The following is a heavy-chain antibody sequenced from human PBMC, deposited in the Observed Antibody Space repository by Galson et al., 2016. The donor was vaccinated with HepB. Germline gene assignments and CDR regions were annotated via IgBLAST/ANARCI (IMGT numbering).Heavy chain of an antibody. D-gene: IGHD4/OR15-4a*01. CDR2: ISAYNGNT. CDR1: GYTFTSYG. V-gene: IGHV1-18*01. J-gene: IGHJ4*02. CDR3: ARTTLDGPSFYSF. Sequence: SVKVSCKASGYTFTSYGISWVRQAPGQGLEWMGWISAYNGNTNYAQNLQGRVTMTTDTSTTTAYMEVRSLRSDDTAVYYCARTTLDGPSFYSFWGQGSPVTVSS.